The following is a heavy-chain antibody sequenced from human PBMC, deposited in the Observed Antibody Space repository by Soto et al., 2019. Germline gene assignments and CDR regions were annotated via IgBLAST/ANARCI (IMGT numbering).Heavy chain of an antibody. CDR1: GFTFSSYS. CDR3: PRSTTWAPTYYYYALDV. CDR2: ISSSSSTI. J-gene: IGHJ6*02. V-gene: IGHV3-48*01. D-gene: IGHD1-1*01. Sequence: GGSLRLSCAASGFTFSSYSMNWVRQAPGKGLEWVSYISSSSSTIYYADSVKGRFTISRDNAKNTLYLQMNSLRVEDTAVYYCPRSTTWAPTYYYYALDVWGQGTTVTVSS.